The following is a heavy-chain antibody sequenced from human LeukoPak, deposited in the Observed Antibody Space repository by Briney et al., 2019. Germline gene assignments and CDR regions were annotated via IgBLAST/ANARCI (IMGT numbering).Heavy chain of an antibody. D-gene: IGHD2-2*01. CDR3: AGYCSSTSCLWFSDY. J-gene: IGHJ4*02. Sequence: GGSLRLSCAASGFTFSSYSMNWVRQAPGKGLEWVSYISSSSSTIYYADSVKGRFTISRENAKNSLYLQMNSLRAEDTGVYYCAGYCSSTSCLWFSDYWGQGTLVTVSS. CDR2: ISSSSSTI. CDR1: GFTFSSYS. V-gene: IGHV3-48*01.